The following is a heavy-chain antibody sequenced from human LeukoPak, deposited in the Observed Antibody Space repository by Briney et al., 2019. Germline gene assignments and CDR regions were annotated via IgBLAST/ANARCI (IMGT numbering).Heavy chain of an antibody. D-gene: IGHD5-18*01. CDR1: GGSFSGYY. Sequence: KPSETLSLTCAVYGGSFSGYYWSWIRQPPGKGLEWIGEINHSGSTNYNPSLKSRVTISVDTSKNQFSLKLSSVTAADTAVYYCARHSRGGVASGYSYGNYYYYYMDVWGKGTTVTVSS. CDR2: INHSGST. V-gene: IGHV4-34*01. CDR3: ARHSRGGVASGYSYGNYYYYYMDV. J-gene: IGHJ6*03.